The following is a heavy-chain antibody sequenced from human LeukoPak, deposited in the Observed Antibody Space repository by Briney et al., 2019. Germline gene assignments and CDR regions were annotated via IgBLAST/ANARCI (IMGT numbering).Heavy chain of an antibody. V-gene: IGHV3-23*01. Sequence: PGGSLRLSCAASGFTFSSYAMSWVRQAPGKGLEWVSAISGSGGSTYYADSVKGRFTISRDNAKDSLYLQMNSLRDEDTAVYYCATYCSGGSCYSWRIDWDYYYGMDVWGQGTTVTVSS. CDR2: ISGSGGST. CDR3: ATYCSGGSCYSWRIDWDYYYGMDV. D-gene: IGHD2-15*01. J-gene: IGHJ6*02. CDR1: GFTFSSYA.